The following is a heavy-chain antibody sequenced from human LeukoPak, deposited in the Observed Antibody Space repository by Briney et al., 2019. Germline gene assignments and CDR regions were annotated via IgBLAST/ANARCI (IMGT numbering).Heavy chain of an antibody. J-gene: IGHJ4*01. D-gene: IGHD6-19*01. Sequence: SETLSLTCTVSGGSISSSSYYWGWIRQPPGKGLEWIGSIYYSGSTYYNPSLKSRVTISVDTSKNQFSLKLSSVTAADTAVYYCARQRTRYSSGWYPRVRNFDYWGQGTPVTVSS. CDR2: IYYSGST. CDR1: GGSISSSSYY. V-gene: IGHV4-39*01. CDR3: ARQRTRYSSGWYPRVRNFDY.